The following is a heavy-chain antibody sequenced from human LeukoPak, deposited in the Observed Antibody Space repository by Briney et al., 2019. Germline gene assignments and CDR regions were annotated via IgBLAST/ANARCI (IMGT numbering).Heavy chain of an antibody. D-gene: IGHD6-13*01. CDR1: GFFFRSFA. V-gene: IGHV3-33*01. Sequence: GGSLRLSCAASGFFFRSFAMHWVRQAPGKGLDWVAIIWYDGTNKYYADSVKGRFTISRDNSKNTLFLQMSSLRVEDTAVYYCARAYSSKEIDSWGQGTLVTVSS. CDR3: ARAYSSKEIDS. CDR2: IWYDGTNK. J-gene: IGHJ4*02.